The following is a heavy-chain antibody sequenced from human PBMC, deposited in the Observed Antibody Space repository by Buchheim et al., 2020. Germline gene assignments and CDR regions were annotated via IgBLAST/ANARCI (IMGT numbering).Heavy chain of an antibody. J-gene: IGHJ4*02. Sequence: EVQLLESGGGLVQPGGSLRLSCAASGFTFSSYAMTWVRQAPGKGLEWVSAISGGGGSTYSADSVTGRFTISRDNSKNTLYLQMNSLRVEDTAVYYCAKKYYYDSSGYELDYWGQGTL. CDR2: ISGGGGST. CDR3: AKKYYYDSSGYELDY. D-gene: IGHD3-22*01. CDR1: GFTFSSYA. V-gene: IGHV3-23*01.